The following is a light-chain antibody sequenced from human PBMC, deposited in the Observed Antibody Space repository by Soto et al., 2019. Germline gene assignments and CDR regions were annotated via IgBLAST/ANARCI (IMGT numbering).Light chain of an antibody. CDR1: QGISNY. CDR2: AAS. J-gene: IGKJ1*01. Sequence: DIKMTQSPSSLSASVGDRVTITCRASQGISNYLAWYQQKPGKVPKLLIYAASTLQSGVPSRFSGSGSGTDFTLTINSLQPEDVATYYCQKYNGAPRTFGQETKVEIK. CDR3: QKYNGAPRT. V-gene: IGKV1-27*01.